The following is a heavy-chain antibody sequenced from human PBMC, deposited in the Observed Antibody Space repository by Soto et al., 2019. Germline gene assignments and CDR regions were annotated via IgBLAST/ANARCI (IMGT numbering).Heavy chain of an antibody. D-gene: IGHD2-8*01. CDR2: MNPDSGNT. CDR1: GYTCINYD. CDR3: ARRRGSNGWFDL. V-gene: IGHV1-8*01. J-gene: IGHJ5*02. Sequence: ASVKVSCKASGYTCINYDINWVRQAPGQGLEWVGWMNPDSGNTGYAQNFQGRVTMTGNTSISSVYMELSSLTSEDTAVYYCARRRGSNGWFDLWGQGTLVTVSS.